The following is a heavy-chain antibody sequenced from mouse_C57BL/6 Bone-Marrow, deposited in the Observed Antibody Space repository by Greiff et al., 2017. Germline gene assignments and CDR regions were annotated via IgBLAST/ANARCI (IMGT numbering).Heavy chain of an antibody. CDR2: IDPENGDT. V-gene: IGHV14-4*01. CDR3: TTGHYYY. J-gene: IGHJ2*01. D-gene: IGHD1-1*01. Sequence: EVQLQQPGAELVRPGASVKLSCTASGFNIKDDYMHWVKQRPEQGLEWIGWIDPENGDTEYASKFQGKATITADTSSNTAYLQLSSLTSEDTAVYYCTTGHYYYWGQGTTLTVSS. CDR1: GFNIKDDY.